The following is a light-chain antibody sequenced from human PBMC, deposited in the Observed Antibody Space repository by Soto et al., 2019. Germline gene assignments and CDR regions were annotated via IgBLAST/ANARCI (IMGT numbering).Light chain of an antibody. V-gene: IGKV3-20*01. J-gene: IGKJ1*01. CDR1: QSVSNNY. CDR3: QQYGSSGT. Sequence: EIVLTQSPGTLSLSPGERATLSCRASQSVSNNYLAWYQQKPGQPPRLLIYAASNGATGIPDSFSGSGSGTDSTLTISRLEPEDFAVYYCQQYGSSGTFGKGTKVDIK. CDR2: AAS.